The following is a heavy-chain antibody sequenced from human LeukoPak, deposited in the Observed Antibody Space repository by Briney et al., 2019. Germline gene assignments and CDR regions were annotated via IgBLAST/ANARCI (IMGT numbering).Heavy chain of an antibody. Sequence: GGSLRLSCAASGYTFSAYAMSWVRQAPGKGLEWVSTISGSGGSIYYADSVKGRFSVSRDNSKNTVYLQMNSLRAEDTVVYYCAKRRYGDYGDFDYWGQGTLVTVSS. V-gene: IGHV3-23*01. D-gene: IGHD4-17*01. J-gene: IGHJ4*02. CDR1: GYTFSAYA. CDR2: ISGSGGSI. CDR3: AKRRYGDYGDFDY.